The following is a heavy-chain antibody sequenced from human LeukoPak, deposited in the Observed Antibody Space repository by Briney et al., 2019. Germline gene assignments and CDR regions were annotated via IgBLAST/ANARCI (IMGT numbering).Heavy chain of an antibody. J-gene: IGHJ5*02. CDR1: GGSISSGSYY. Sequence: SQTLSLTCTVSGGSISSGSYYWSWTRQPAGKGLEWIGRIYTSGSTNYNPSLKSRVTISVDTSKNQFSLKLSSVTAADTAVYYCARGPGAYVWFDPWGQGTLVTVSS. D-gene: IGHD3-16*01. CDR3: ARGPGAYVWFDP. CDR2: IYTSGST. V-gene: IGHV4-61*02.